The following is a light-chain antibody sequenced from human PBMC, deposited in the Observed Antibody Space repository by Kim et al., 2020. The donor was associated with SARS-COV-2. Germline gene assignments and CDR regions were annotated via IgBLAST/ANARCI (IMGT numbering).Light chain of an antibody. V-gene: IGLV2-14*03. CDR3: SSYTSSTTRV. Sequence: GQSITVSCTGTSRDVGAYNYVSWYQQPPGKAPKLIIYDVTYRPSGVSDRFSGSKAGNTASLTIFGLQAEDEADYYCSSYTSSTTRVFGGGTKLTVL. CDR2: DVT. CDR1: SRDVGAYNY. J-gene: IGLJ2*01.